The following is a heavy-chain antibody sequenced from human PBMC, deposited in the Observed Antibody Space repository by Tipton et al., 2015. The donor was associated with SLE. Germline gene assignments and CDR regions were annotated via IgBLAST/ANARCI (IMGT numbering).Heavy chain of an antibody. CDR2: ISSDGSTT. D-gene: IGHD2-2*01. J-gene: IGHJ6*01. V-gene: IGHV3-74*01. Sequence: SLRLPCAASGFTFSSYWMHWVRQAPGEGLVWVSHISSDGSTTSYADSVKGRFTISRDNAKNTLYLQMNSLRVEDTAVYFCAREVVVPAAIRDSFMMPVWGQEPPVTVST. CDR1: GFTFSSYW. CDR3: AREVVVPAAIRDSFMMPV.